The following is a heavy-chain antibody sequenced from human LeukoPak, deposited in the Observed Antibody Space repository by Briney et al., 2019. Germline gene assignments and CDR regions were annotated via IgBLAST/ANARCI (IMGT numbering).Heavy chain of an antibody. J-gene: IGHJ5*02. D-gene: IGHD4-17*01. CDR3: ARDPQYGDYSGVWFDP. V-gene: IGHV1-2*02. Sequence: ASVKVSCKASGYTFTGYYMHWVRQAPGQGLEWMGWINPNSGGTNYAQKFQGRVTMTRDASISTAYMELSRLRSDDTAVYYCARDPQYGDYSGVWFDPWGQGTLVTVSS. CDR2: INPNSGGT. CDR1: GYTFTGYY.